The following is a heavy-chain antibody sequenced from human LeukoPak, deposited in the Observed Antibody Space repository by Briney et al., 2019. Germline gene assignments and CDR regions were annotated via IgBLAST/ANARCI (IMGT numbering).Heavy chain of an antibody. CDR2: MNPNSGNT. CDR1: GYTFTSYD. CDR3: ARAYSSSWYGRSGPYNWFDP. D-gene: IGHD6-13*01. J-gene: IGHJ5*02. Sequence: ASVKVSCKASGYTFTSYDINWVRQATGQRLEWMGWMNPNSGNTGYAQKFQGRVTMTRNSSISTAYMELSSLRSEDTAVYYCARAYSSSWYGRSGPYNWFDPWGQGTLVTVSS. V-gene: IGHV1-8*01.